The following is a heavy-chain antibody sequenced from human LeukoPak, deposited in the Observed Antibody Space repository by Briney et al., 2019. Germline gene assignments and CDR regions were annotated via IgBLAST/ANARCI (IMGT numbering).Heavy chain of an antibody. J-gene: IGHJ4*02. D-gene: IGHD2-2*02. V-gene: IGHV4-59*11. Sequence: SETLSLTCSVSGASIGSHFWSWIRQPPGRGLEWIGYIYYSGSTNYNPSLKSRVTISVDTSKNQFSLKLSSVTAADTAVYYCARPYCSSTSRYMFDYWGQGTLVTVSS. CDR2: IYYSGST. CDR3: ARPYCSSTSRYMFDY. CDR1: GASIGSHF.